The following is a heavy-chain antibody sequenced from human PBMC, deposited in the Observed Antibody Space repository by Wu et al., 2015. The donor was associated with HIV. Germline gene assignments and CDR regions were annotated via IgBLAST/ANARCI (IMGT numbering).Heavy chain of an antibody. Sequence: QVHLVQSGAEVKKPGSSVKVSCKASGGILTKYDINWVRQAPGQGLEWMGGTTPMFGTTNYAQKFQGRVTITSDVYTSTVYMELSSLRSEDTAIYYCARELEDPAIMVRAGFDPWGQGNPGHRLL. CDR3: ARELEDPAIMVRAGFDP. V-gene: IGHV1-69*05. J-gene: IGHJ5*02. CDR2: TTPMFGTT. D-gene: IGHD3-10*01. CDR1: GGILTKYD.